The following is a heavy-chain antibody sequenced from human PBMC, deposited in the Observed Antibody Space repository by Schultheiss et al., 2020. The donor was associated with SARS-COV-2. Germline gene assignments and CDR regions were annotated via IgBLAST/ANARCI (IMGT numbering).Heavy chain of an antibody. J-gene: IGHJ5*02. CDR1: GGSISSGGYY. CDR2: IYYSGST. D-gene: IGHD4-17*01. Sequence: SETLSLTCTVSGGSISSGGYYWSWIRQHPGKGLEWIGYIYYSGSTYYNPSLKSRVTISVDTSKNQFSLKLSSVTAADTAVYYCAREMPGATVTFGTWESWGQATLVPVSS. CDR3: AREMPGATVTFGTWES. V-gene: IGHV4-31*03.